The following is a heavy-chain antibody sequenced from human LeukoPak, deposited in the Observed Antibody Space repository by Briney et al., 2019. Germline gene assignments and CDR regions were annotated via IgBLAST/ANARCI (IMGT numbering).Heavy chain of an antibody. J-gene: IGHJ4*02. CDR3: AKVGGEQWDYEFLLAY. V-gene: IGHV3-23*01. CDR2: ISASGDRT. D-gene: IGHD1-26*01. Sequence: GGSLRLSCAASGFTFSSYGMSWVRQAPGKGLECVSAISASGDRTYYADSVKGRFTISRDNSKNALYLQMNSLRAEDTAVYYCAKVGGEQWDYEFLLAYWGQGTLVTVSS. CDR1: GFTFSSYG.